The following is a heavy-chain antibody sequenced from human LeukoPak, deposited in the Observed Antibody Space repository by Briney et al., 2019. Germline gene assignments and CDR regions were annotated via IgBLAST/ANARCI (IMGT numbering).Heavy chain of an antibody. CDR2: FYTSGST. CDR3: AGYDYVWGSYRRDY. V-gene: IGHV4-61*02. D-gene: IGHD3-16*02. Sequence: PSETLSLTCTVSGGSISSGSYYWSWIRQPAGKGLEWIGRFYTSGSTNYNPSLKSRVTISVDTSKNQFSLKLSSVTAADTAVYYCAGYDYVWGSYRRDYWGQGTLVTVSS. J-gene: IGHJ4*02. CDR1: GGSISSGSYY.